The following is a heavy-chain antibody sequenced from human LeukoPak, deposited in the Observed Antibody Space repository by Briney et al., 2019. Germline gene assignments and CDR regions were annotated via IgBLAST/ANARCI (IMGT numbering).Heavy chain of an antibody. CDR1: GGTFSSYA. Sequence: SVTVSCKASGGTFSSYAISWVRQAPGQGLEWMGGIIPIFGTANYAQKFQGRVTITADESTSTAYMELSSLRSEDTAVYYCASLGVIPAAMMVDYYYYGMDVWGLGTTVTVSS. J-gene: IGHJ6*02. CDR2: IIPIFGTA. D-gene: IGHD2-2*01. CDR3: ASLGVIPAAMMVDYYYYGMDV. V-gene: IGHV1-69*13.